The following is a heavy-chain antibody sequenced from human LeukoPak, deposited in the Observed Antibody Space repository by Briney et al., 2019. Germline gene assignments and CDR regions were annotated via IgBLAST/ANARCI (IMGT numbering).Heavy chain of an antibody. CDR2: INAYSGNT. Sequence: GASVKVSCKASGYTFTSYYMSWVRQAPGQGLEWMGWINAYSGNTSYAQKLQGRVTMTTDTSTSTAYMELRSLRSEDTAVYYCAKVLRVASTFLDIWGQGTLVTVSS. CDR3: AKVLRVASTFLDI. J-gene: IGHJ3*02. D-gene: IGHD6-19*01. CDR1: GYTFTSYY. V-gene: IGHV1-18*01.